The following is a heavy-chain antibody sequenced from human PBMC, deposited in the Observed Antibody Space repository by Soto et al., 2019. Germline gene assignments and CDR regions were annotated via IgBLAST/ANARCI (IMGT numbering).Heavy chain of an antibody. CDR1: GFSFSRFW. CDR2: IYSDGSGP. V-gene: IGHV3-74*03. Sequence: EVQLVESGGGLVQPGGSLRLSCAASGFSFSRFWMHWVRQAPGKGLVWVSRIYSDGSGPMYADSVKGRFTISRDNVKSTLYLQMNSLRAEDTAVYYCATLNSFGSDYWGQGTLVTVSS. D-gene: IGHD5-18*01. CDR3: ATLNSFGSDY. J-gene: IGHJ4*02.